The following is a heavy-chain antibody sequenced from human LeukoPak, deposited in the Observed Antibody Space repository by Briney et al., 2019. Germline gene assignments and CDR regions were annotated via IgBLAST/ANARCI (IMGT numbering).Heavy chain of an antibody. CDR3: ARDIMITFGGVIVTPGGFDY. D-gene: IGHD3-16*02. CDR2: IIPIFGTA. CDR1: GGTFSSYA. J-gene: IGHJ4*02. Sequence: ASVKVSCKASGGTFSSYAISWVRQAPGQGLEWMGGIIPIFGTANYAQKFQGRVTITTDESTSTAYMELSSLRSDDTAVYYCARDIMITFGGVIVTPGGFDYWGQGTLVTVSS. V-gene: IGHV1-69*05.